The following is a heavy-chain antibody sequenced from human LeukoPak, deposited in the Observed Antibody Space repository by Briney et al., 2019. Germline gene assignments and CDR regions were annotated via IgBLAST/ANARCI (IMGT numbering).Heavy chain of an antibody. D-gene: IGHD5-18*01. J-gene: IGHJ4*02. CDR3: AKAEEFATLKRGYRTYYFDY. CDR1: GFTFSSYA. Sequence: PGGSLGLSCAASGFTFSSYAMSWVRQAPGKGLEWVSAISGSGGSTYYADSVKGRFTISRDNSKNTLYLQMNSLRAEDTAVYYCAKAEEFATLKRGYRTYYFDYWGQGTLVTVSS. CDR2: ISGSGGST. V-gene: IGHV3-23*01.